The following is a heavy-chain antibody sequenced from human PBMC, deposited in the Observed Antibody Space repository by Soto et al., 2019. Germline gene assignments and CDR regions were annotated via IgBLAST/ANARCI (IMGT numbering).Heavy chain of an antibody. D-gene: IGHD2-21*02. V-gene: IGHV1-69*13. J-gene: IGHJ5*02. CDR1: GGTFSSYA. CDR2: IIPIFGTA. Sequence: SVKVSCKASGGTFSSYAISWVRQAPGQGLEWMGGIIPIFGTANYAQKFQGRVTITADESTSTAYMELSSLRSEDTAVYYCARGNVHIVVVTAIDWFYPWGQGTLVTVSS. CDR3: ARGNVHIVVVTAIDWFYP.